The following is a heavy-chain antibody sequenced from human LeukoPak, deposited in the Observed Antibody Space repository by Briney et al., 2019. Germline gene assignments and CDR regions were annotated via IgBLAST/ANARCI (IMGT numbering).Heavy chain of an antibody. V-gene: IGHV3-66*01. CDR2: IYIGGTI. Sequence: GGSLRLSCAASGFTVSSNHMSWVRQAPGQGLEWVSVIYIGGTIYYADSVKGRFTISRDNSKNTLYLQMNSLRAEDTAVYYCAKEGYYDSSGYLGLDYWGQGTLVTVSS. J-gene: IGHJ4*02. CDR1: GFTVSSNH. D-gene: IGHD3-22*01. CDR3: AKEGYYDSSGYLGLDY.